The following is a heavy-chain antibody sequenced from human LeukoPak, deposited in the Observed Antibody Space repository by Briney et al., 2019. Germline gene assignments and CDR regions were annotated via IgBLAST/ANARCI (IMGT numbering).Heavy chain of an antibody. CDR2: ISSSSSTI. D-gene: IGHD3-16*02. CDR1: GFTFSSYS. J-gene: IGHJ4*02. Sequence: PGGSLRLSCAASGFTFSSYSMNWVRQAPGKGLEWVSYISSSSSTIYYADSVKGRFTISRDNAKNSLYLQMNSLRDEDTAVYYCARAYYDYVWGSYRGYYFDYWGQGTLVTVSS. CDR3: ARAYYDYVWGSYRGYYFDY. V-gene: IGHV3-48*02.